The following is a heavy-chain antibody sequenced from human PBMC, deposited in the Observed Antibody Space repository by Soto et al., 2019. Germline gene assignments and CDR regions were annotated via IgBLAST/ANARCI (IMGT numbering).Heavy chain of an antibody. J-gene: IGHJ3*01. V-gene: IGHV3-30*03. Sequence: AQLVDSGGGVVQPGGSLRLSCAASGFMFSNHGMHWVRQAPGKGLEWVSLISYNGGNKFYADSVKGRFTISRDNSKNTLYLQMNSLRPDDTAVYYCARGLDYGDYEARVWGQGTMVTVSS. CDR3: ARGLDYGDYEARV. CDR1: GFMFSNHG. CDR2: ISYNGGNK. D-gene: IGHD4-17*01.